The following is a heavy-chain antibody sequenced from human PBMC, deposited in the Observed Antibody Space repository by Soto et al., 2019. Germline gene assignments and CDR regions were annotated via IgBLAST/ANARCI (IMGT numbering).Heavy chain of an antibody. D-gene: IGHD6-19*01. CDR3: ARDRIAVAGTILVY. V-gene: IGHV3-30-3*01. CDR2: ISYDGSNK. J-gene: IGHJ4*02. CDR1: GFTFSSYA. Sequence: QVQLVESGGGVVQPGRSLRLSCAASGFTFSSYAMHWVRQAPSKGLEWVAVISYDGSNKYYADSVKGRFTISRDNSKNTLYLQMNSLRAEDKAVYYCARDRIAVAGTILVYWGQGTLVTVSS.